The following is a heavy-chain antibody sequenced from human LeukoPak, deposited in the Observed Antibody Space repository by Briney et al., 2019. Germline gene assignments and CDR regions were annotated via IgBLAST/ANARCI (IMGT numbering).Heavy chain of an antibody. Sequence: SETLSLTCTVSGGSISSYYWSWIRQPAGKGLEWIGRIYTSGSTNYNPSLKSRVTMSVDTSKNQFSLKLSSVTAADTAVYYCARDRDYYDSSGNFDYWGLGTLVTVSS. J-gene: IGHJ4*02. CDR1: GGSISSYY. CDR2: IYTSGST. CDR3: ARDRDYYDSSGNFDY. D-gene: IGHD3-22*01. V-gene: IGHV4-4*07.